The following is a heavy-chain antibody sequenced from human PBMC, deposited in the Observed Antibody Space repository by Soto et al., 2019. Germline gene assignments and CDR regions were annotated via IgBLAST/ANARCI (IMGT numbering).Heavy chain of an antibody. CDR2: INPKSGGT. Sequence: QVQLVQSGAEVKKPGASVKVSCKASGYTFTDYYIHWVRQAPGQGLEWMAWINPKSGGTKYAQRFQGRVTMTRVTSISTAYMELSSLRSVDTALYYCAKDPNVVVVPAATGGMDVWGQGTTVTVSS. D-gene: IGHD2-2*01. V-gene: IGHV1-2*02. CDR1: GYTFTDYY. J-gene: IGHJ6*02. CDR3: AKDPNVVVVPAATGGMDV.